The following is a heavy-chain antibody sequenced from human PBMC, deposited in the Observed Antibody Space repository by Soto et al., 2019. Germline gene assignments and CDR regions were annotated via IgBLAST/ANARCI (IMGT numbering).Heavy chain of an antibody. D-gene: IGHD3-10*01. V-gene: IGHV1-46*03. Sequence: ASVKVSCKASGGTFSSYAISWVRQAPGQGLEWMGIINPSGGSTSYAQKFQGRVTMTRDTSTSTVYMELSSLRSEDTAVYYCARLGIIIPAFDIWGQGTMVTVSS. CDR2: INPSGGST. CDR1: GGTFSSYA. J-gene: IGHJ3*02. CDR3: ARLGIIIPAFDI.